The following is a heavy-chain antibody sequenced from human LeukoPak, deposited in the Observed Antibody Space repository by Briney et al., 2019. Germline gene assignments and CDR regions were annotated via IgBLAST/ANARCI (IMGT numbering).Heavy chain of an antibody. V-gene: IGHV3-30*04. CDR3: ARDPDGDYYFDY. D-gene: IGHD3-10*01. J-gene: IGHJ4*02. CDR2: ISYDGSNK. Sequence: GRSLRLSCAASGFTFSSYAMHWVRQAPGKGLEWVAVISYDGSNKYYADSVKGRFTISRDNSKNTLYLQMNSLRAEDTAVYYCARDPDGDYYFDYWGQGTLVTVSS. CDR1: GFTFSSYA.